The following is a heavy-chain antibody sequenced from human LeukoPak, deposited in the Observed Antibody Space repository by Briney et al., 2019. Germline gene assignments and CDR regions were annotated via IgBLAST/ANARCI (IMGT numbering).Heavy chain of an antibody. CDR2: ISTDGSST. Sequence: SGGSLRLSCAASGFTLSRYWMHWLRQAPGKGLVWVSRISTDGSSTSYADSVKGRFTISRDNSKNTLYLQMNSLRAEDTAVYYCARGIVGALDAFDIWGQGTMVTVSS. V-gene: IGHV3-74*01. D-gene: IGHD1-26*01. CDR1: GFTLSRYW. J-gene: IGHJ3*02. CDR3: ARGIVGALDAFDI.